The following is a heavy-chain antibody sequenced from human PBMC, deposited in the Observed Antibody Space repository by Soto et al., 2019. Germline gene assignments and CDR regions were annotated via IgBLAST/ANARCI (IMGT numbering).Heavy chain of an antibody. CDR2: ISGSGGST. J-gene: IGHJ3*02. D-gene: IGHD1-26*01. Sequence: GGSLRLSCAASGFTFSSYAMSWVRQAPGKGLEWVSAISGSGGSTYYADSVKGRFTISRDNSKNTLYLQMNSLRAEDTAVYYCSSKVGATTFVAFDIWGQGTMVTVSS. CDR3: SSKVGATTFVAFDI. V-gene: IGHV3-23*01. CDR1: GFTFSSYA.